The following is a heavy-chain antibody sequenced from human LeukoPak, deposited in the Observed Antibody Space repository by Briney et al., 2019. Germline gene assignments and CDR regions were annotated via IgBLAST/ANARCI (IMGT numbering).Heavy chain of an antibody. J-gene: IGHJ4*02. Sequence: GGSLRLSCAASGFTFSSYEMNWVRQAPGKGLEWVSYMSSRGSIIFYADSVKGRFTISRDNAKNSLYLQMNSLRAEDTAVYYCARDWGGYCSGGSCYPGYWGQGTLVTVSS. V-gene: IGHV3-48*03. CDR2: MSSRGSII. CDR3: ARDWGGYCSGGSCYPGY. CDR1: GFTFSSYE. D-gene: IGHD2-15*01.